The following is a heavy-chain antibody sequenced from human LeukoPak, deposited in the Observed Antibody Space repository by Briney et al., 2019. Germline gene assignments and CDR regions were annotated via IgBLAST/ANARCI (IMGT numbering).Heavy chain of an antibody. CDR3: ARRYSNYEAAFDP. D-gene: IGHD4-11*01. V-gene: IGHV1-2*02. J-gene: IGHJ5*02. CDR2: INPNSGGT. CDR1: GYTFTGYY. Sequence: GASVKVSCKASGYTFTGYYMHWVRQAPGQGLEWMGWINPNSGGTNYAQKFQGRVTMTRDTSISTAYMELSRLRSDDTAVYYCARRYSNYEAAFDPWGQGTLVTVSS.